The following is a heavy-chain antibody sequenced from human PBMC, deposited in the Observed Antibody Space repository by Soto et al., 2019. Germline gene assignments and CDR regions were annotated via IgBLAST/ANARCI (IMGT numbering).Heavy chain of an antibody. CDR1: GGSISSGGYY. D-gene: IGHD3-10*01. CDR2: IYYSGST. CDR3: VRQRFGALHGLVDV. J-gene: IGHJ6*02. Sequence: SETLSLTCTVSGGSISSGGYYWSWIRQHPGKGLEWIGYIYYSGSTYYNPSLKSRVTISVDTSKNQFSLKLSSVTAADTAVYYCVRQRFGALHGLVDVWGQGTTVTISS. V-gene: IGHV4-31*03.